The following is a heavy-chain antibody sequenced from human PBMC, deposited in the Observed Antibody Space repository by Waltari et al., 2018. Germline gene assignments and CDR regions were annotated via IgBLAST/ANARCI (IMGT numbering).Heavy chain of an antibody. CDR3: AKSNRAAAGLFDY. J-gene: IGHJ4*02. V-gene: IGHV3-9*03. D-gene: IGHD6-13*01. Sequence: EVQLVESGGGLVQPGRSLRLSCAASGFTFDDYAMHWVRQGPGKGLEWVSGISWNSGSIGYADSVKGRFTISRDNAKNSLYLQMNSLRAEDMALYYCAKSNRAAAGLFDYWGQGTLVTVSS. CDR1: GFTFDDYA. CDR2: ISWNSGSI.